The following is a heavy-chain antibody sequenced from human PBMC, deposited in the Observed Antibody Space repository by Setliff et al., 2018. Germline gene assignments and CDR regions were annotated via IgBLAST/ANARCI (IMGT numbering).Heavy chain of an antibody. Sequence: SETLSLTCAVSGLSISGEYYWGWIRQPPGGGPEWIGIIYHDGRAYYSTSLKSRVNLSLDMPKTQFSLHLNSVTAADTAVYYCMRQVGGGLWYFDYWGQGILVTVSS. CDR1: GLSISGEYY. CDR3: MRQVGGGLWYFDY. J-gene: IGHJ4*02. V-gene: IGHV4-38-2*01. CDR2: IYHDGRA. D-gene: IGHD2-15*01.